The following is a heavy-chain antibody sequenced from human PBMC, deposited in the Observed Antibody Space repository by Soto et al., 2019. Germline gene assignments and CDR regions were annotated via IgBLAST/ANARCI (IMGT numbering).Heavy chain of an antibody. CDR1: GYTFTSYA. CDR2: INAGNGNT. J-gene: IGHJ6*02. V-gene: IGHV1-3*01. CDR3: ARDGPLITMVRGLNYYYYYGMDV. Sequence: GASVKVSCKASGYTFTSYAMHWVRQAPGQRLEWMGWINAGNGNTKYSQKFQGRVTITRDTSASTAYMELSSLRSEDTAVYYCARDGPLITMVRGLNYYYYYGMDVWGQGTTVTVSS. D-gene: IGHD3-10*01.